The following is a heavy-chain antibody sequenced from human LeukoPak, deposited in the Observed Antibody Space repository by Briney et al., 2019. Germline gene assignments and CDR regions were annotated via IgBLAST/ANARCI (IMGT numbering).Heavy chain of an antibody. Sequence: SETLSLTCSVSGGSISSTTYYWGWIRQPPGKGLEWIGNIYYSGSTYYNPSLKSRVTMSVDTSENQFSLKLSSVTAADTAVYYCARAPQLGDAFGIWGQGTMVTVSS. CDR3: ARAPQLGDAFGI. CDR2: IYYSGST. CDR1: GGSISSTTYY. V-gene: IGHV4-39*07. D-gene: IGHD6-13*01. J-gene: IGHJ3*02.